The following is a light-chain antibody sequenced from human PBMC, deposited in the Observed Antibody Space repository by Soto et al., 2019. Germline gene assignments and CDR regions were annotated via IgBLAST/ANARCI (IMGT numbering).Light chain of an antibody. CDR1: SSNIGGGYD. J-gene: IGLJ1*01. CDR3: NSYDIRLSGFYV. Sequence: QSGLTQPPSVSGAPGQRVTISCTGTSSNIGGGYDVHWYQHFPGRAPKLLIYGNNNRPSGVPDRFSGSNSGTSASLAISGLQAEDEADYYCNSYDIRLSGFYVFGTGTKLTVL. CDR2: GNN. V-gene: IGLV1-40*01.